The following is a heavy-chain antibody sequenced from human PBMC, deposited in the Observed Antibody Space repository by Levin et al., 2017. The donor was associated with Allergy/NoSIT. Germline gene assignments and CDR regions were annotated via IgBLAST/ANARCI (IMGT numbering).Heavy chain of an antibody. J-gene: IGHJ4*02. CDR3: ARGYTLMVPNFDF. Sequence: PSQTLSLTCTVSGGSIRSHYWGWIRQSPGKELEWIGTFYYSGTTNYNPSLQSRVTISADTYKNQFSLNVASVTPADTAVYYCARGYTLMVPNFDFWGQGTLVTVSS. D-gene: IGHD3-10*01. V-gene: IGHV4-59*11. CDR2: FYYSGTT. CDR1: GGSIRSHY.